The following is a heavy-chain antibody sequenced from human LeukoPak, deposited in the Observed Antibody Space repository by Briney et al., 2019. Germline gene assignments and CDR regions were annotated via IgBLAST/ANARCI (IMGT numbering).Heavy chain of an antibody. D-gene: IGHD6-19*01. V-gene: IGHV4-39*01. J-gene: IGHJ4*02. CDR1: GGSISSSGYY. Sequence: SETLSLTCTVSGGSISSSGYYWGWIRQPPGKGLEWIGSIYYTGSTYYNPSLKSRVTMAVDTSKDQFSLRLSSVTAADTAVYYCASPHPSRLDPYYFDYWGQGTLVTVSS. CDR3: ASPHPSRLDPYYFDY. CDR2: IYYTGST.